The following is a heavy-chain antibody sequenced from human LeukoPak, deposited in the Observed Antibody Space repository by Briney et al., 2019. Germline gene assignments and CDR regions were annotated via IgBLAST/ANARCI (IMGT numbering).Heavy chain of an antibody. V-gene: IGHV1-69*05. Sequence: SVKVSCKASGGTFSSYAISWVRQAPGQGLEWMGGIIPIFGTANYAQKFQGRVTITTDESTSPAFMELSSLRSEDTTVYSCARGGYSSPPFDYWGQGTLVTVSS. CDR1: GGTFSSYA. D-gene: IGHD6-13*01. J-gene: IGHJ4*02. CDR3: ARGGYSSPPFDY. CDR2: IIPIFGTA.